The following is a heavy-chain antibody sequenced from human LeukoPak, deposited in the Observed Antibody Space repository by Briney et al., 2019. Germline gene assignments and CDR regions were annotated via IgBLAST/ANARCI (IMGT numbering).Heavy chain of an antibody. Sequence: GESLKISCKGSGYSFTSYWIGWVRQMPGKGLEWMGIIYPGDSDTRYSPSFQGQVTISADKSISTAYLQWSGLKASDTAMYYCARVKLYCGGDCYTTFDIWGQGTMVTVSS. D-gene: IGHD2-21*02. CDR1: GYSFTSYW. J-gene: IGHJ3*02. CDR2: IYPGDSDT. CDR3: ARVKLYCGGDCYTTFDI. V-gene: IGHV5-51*01.